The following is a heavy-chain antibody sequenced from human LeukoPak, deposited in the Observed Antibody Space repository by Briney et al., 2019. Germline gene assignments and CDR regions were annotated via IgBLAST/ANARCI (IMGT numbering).Heavy chain of an antibody. J-gene: IGHJ6*02. Sequence: SETLSLTCTVSGGSISSYYWSWIRQPPGKGLEWIGYIYYSGSTNYKPSLKSRVTISVDTSKNQFSLKLSSVTAADTAVYYCARSRSSGYYFYYYYGMDVWGQGTTVTVSS. D-gene: IGHD3-22*01. CDR3: ARSRSSGYYFYYYYGMDV. CDR1: GGSISSYY. CDR2: IYYSGST. V-gene: IGHV4-59*01.